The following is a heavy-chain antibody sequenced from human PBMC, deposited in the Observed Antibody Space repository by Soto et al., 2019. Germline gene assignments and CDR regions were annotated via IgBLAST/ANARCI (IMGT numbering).Heavy chain of an antibody. Sequence: SETMSVTCTVSGGSISSRGYYWSWIRQHPGKGLEWIGYIYYSGSTYYNPSLKSRVTISVDTSKNQFSLKLSSVTAADTAVYYCARGLGSASDYWGQGILVTVSS. CDR2: IYYSGST. CDR3: ARGLGSASDY. D-gene: IGHD2-15*01. J-gene: IGHJ4*02. V-gene: IGHV4-31*03. CDR1: GGSISSRGYY.